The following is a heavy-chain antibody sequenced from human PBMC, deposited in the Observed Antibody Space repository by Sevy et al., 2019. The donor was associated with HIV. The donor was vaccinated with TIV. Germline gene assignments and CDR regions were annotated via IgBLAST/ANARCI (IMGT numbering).Heavy chain of an antibody. CDR3: ARVMITFGGVIDSDAFDI. Sequence: GGSLRLSCAASGFTFSSYWMSWVRQAPGKGLEWVVNIKQDGSEKYYVDSVKGRFTISRDNAKNSLYLQMNSLRAEDTAVYYCARVMITFGGVIDSDAFDIWGQGTMVTVSS. J-gene: IGHJ3*02. CDR1: GFTFSSYW. V-gene: IGHV3-7*03. D-gene: IGHD3-16*02. CDR2: IKQDGSEK.